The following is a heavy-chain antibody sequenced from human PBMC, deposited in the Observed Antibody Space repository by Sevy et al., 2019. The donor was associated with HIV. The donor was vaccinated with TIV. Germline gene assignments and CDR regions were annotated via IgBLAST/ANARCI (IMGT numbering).Heavy chain of an antibody. D-gene: IGHD5-18*01. CDR1: GYSFTSYW. CDR2: IYPGDSDT. CDR3: ARQVDTAMVTAPNYYYYMDV. J-gene: IGHJ6*03. V-gene: IGHV5-51*01. Sequence: GESLKISCKGSGYSFTSYWIGWVRQMPGKGLEWMGIIYPGDSDTRYIPSFQGQVTISADKSISTAYLQWSSLKASDTAMYYCARQVDTAMVTAPNYYYYMDVWGKGTTVTVSS.